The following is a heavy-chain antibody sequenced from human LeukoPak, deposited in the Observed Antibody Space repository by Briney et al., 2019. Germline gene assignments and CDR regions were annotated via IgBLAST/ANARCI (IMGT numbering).Heavy chain of an antibody. D-gene: IGHD1-7*01. J-gene: IGHJ4*02. CDR3: ARGNYLTFDF. CDR2: VYHSGTT. V-gene: IGHV4-59*08. Sequence: SETLSLTCTVAGGSIRNNYWSWIRQPPGKGLEWIGYVYHSGTTTYNPSLKSRVTISLDTSKNQFSLNLTSVTAADTAMYYCARGNYLTFDFWGRGTLVSVSS. CDR1: GGSIRNNY.